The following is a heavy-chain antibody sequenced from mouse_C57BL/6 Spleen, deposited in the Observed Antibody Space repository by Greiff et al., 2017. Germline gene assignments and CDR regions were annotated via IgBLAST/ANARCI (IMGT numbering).Heavy chain of an antibody. CDR1: GYTFTDYE. V-gene: IGHV1-15*01. J-gene: IGHJ1*03. CDR3: TRRITTVVEWYFDV. Sequence: QVHVKQSGAELVRPGASVTLSCKASGYTFTDYEMHWVKQTPVHGLEWIGAIDPETGGTAYNQKFKGKAILTADKSSSTAYMELRSLTSEDSAVYYCTRRITTVVEWYFDVWGTGTTVTVSS. CDR2: IDPETGGT. D-gene: IGHD1-1*01.